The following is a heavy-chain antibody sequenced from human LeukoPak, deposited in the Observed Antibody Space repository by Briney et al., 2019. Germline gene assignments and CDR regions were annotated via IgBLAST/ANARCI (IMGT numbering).Heavy chain of an antibody. J-gene: IGHJ4*02. CDR3: ARVAGDIVAPDY. D-gene: IGHD2-21*01. Sequence: ASVKVSCKASGGTFSSYAISWVRQAPGQGLEWMGRIIPIFGTANYAQKFQGRVTITTDESTSTAYMELSSLRSEDTAVYYCARVAGDIVAPDYWGQGTLVTVSS. CDR1: GGTFSSYA. V-gene: IGHV1-69*05. CDR2: IIPIFGTA.